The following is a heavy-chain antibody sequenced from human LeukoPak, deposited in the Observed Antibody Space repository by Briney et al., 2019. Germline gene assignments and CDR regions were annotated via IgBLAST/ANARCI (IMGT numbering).Heavy chain of an antibody. CDR2: IIPIFGTA. J-gene: IGHJ4*02. V-gene: IGHV1-69*13. D-gene: IGHD3-10*01. Sequence: GASVKISCKASGGTFSSYAISWVRQAPGQGLEWMGGIIPIFGTANYAQKFQGRVTITADESTSTAYMELSSLRSEDTAVYYCARHGYGFGSFIDHWGQGTLVTVSS. CDR1: GGTFSSYA. CDR3: ARHGYGFGSFIDH.